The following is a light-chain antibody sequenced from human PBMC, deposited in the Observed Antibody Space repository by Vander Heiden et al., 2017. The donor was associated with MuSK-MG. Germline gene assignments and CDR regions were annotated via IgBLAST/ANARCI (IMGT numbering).Light chain of an antibody. CDR2: LGS. J-gene: IGKJ1*01. CDR3: RQDLQTWT. V-gene: IGKV2-28*01. CDR1: QSLLHSNGYNY. Sequence: DIVMTQSPLSLPVTPGEPASISCRSSQSLLHSNGYNYLDWYLQKPGQSPQLLIYLGSNRASGVPDRFSGSGSGTDFTLKISRVEAEDVGVYYCRQDLQTWTFGPGTKVKIK.